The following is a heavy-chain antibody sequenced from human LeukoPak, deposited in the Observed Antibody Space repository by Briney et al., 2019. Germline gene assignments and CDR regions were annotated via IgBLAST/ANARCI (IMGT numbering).Heavy chain of an antibody. Sequence: SVKVSCKASGGTFSSYAISWVRQAPGQGLEWMGRIIPILGIANYAQKFQGRVTITADKSTSTAYMELSSLRSEDTAVYYCARQESPRVYGYCSGGSCYSDYWGQGTLVTVSS. CDR1: GGTFSSYA. D-gene: IGHD2-15*01. J-gene: IGHJ4*02. CDR3: ARQESPRVYGYCSGGSCYSDY. V-gene: IGHV1-69*04. CDR2: IIPILGIA.